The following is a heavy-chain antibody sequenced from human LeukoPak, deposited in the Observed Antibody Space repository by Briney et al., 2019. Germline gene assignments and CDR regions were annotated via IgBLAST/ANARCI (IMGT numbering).Heavy chain of an antibody. V-gene: IGHV4-59*01. CDR2: IYYSGST. Sequence: SETLSLTCTVSGGSISTYYWSWIRQPPGRGLEWIGYIYYSGSTNYNPSLKNRVTISLDTSKNRFSRKLNSVTAADTAVYYCSRGPWSTGDAFGVWGQGTMVSVSS. CDR1: GGSISTYY. J-gene: IGHJ3*01. CDR3: SRGPWSTGDAFGV. D-gene: IGHD1-14*01.